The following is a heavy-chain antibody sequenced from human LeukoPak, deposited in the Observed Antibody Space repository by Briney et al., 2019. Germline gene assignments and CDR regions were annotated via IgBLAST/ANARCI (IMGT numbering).Heavy chain of an antibody. CDR1: GFTFSSYS. CDR3: ARAVYSSSWFVDY. J-gene: IGHJ4*02. D-gene: IGHD6-13*01. V-gene: IGHV3-48*01. Sequence: GGSLRLSCAASGFTFSSYSMNWVRQALGKGLEWVSYISSSSSTIYYADSVKGRFTISRDNSKNTLYLQMNSLRAEDTAVYYCARAVYSSSWFVDYWGQGTLVTVSS. CDR2: ISSSSSTI.